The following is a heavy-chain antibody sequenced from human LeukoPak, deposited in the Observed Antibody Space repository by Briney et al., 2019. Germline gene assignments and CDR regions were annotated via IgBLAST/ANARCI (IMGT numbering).Heavy chain of an antibody. CDR2: IYTGGSA. D-gene: IGHD6-6*01. Sequence: GGSLRLSCAASGFSVSSNYMSWVRQAPGKGLEWVSSIYTGGSAYYADSVEGRFTISRDSSKNTLYLQMNSLGAEDTAVYYCAKWIAAPPNGGYWGQGTLVTVSS. V-gene: IGHV3-53*01. J-gene: IGHJ4*02. CDR3: AKWIAAPPNGGY. CDR1: GFSVSSNY.